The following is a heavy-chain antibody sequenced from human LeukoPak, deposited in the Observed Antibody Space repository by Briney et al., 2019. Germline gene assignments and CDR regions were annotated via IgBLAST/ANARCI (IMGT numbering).Heavy chain of an antibody. D-gene: IGHD3-3*01. CDR2: TRNKANSYTT. V-gene: IGHV3-72*01. CDR3: AREGYYGFWSGYLPDYYYYYMDV. J-gene: IGHJ6*03. Sequence: GGSLRLSCAASGFTFSDHYMDWVRQAPGKGLEWVGRTRNKANSYTTEYAASVKGRFTISRDDSKNSLYLQMNSLKTEDTAVYYCAREGYYGFWSGYLPDYYYYYMDVWGKGTTVTVSS. CDR1: GFTFSDHY.